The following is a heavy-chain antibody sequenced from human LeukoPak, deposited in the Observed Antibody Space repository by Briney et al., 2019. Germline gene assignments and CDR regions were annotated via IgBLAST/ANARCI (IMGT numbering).Heavy chain of an antibody. CDR2: IYYSGST. J-gene: IGHJ4*02. CDR3: ARIGGDGYNDY. CDR1: GGSISSYY. V-gene: IGHV4-59*12. Sequence: SETLSLTCTVSGGSISSYYWSWIRQPPGKGLEWIGYIYYSGSTNYNPSLKSRVAISVDTSKNQFSLKLSSVTAADTAVYYCARIGGDGYNDYWGQGTLVTVSS. D-gene: IGHD5-24*01.